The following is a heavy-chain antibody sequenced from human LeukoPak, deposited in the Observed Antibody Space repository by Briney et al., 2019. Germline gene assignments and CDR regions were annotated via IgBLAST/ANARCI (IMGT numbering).Heavy chain of an antibody. CDR2: IYSGGST. CDR3: ARSLLWFGTDNWFDP. CDR1: GFTVSSNY. V-gene: IGHV3-66*01. D-gene: IGHD3-10*01. J-gene: IGHJ5*02. Sequence: GGSLRLSCAASGFTVSSNYMSWVRQAPGKGLEWVSVIYSGGSTYYADSVKGRFTISRDNSKNTLYLQMNSLRAEDTAVYYCARSLLWFGTDNWFDPWGQGTLVTVSS.